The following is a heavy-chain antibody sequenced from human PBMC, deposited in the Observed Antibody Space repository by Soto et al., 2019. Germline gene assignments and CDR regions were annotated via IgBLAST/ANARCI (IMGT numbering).Heavy chain of an antibody. CDR2: IYYSGST. J-gene: IGHJ3*02. V-gene: IGHV4-59*01. D-gene: IGHD6-13*01. Sequence: SETLSLTCTVSGGSISSYYWSWIRQPPGKGLEWIGYIYYSGSTTYNPSLKSRVTISVDTSKNQFSLKLSSVTVADTAVYYCARDSTTDGIAAASTQDAFDIWGQGTMVTVSS. CDR3: ARDSTTDGIAAASTQDAFDI. CDR1: GGSISSYY.